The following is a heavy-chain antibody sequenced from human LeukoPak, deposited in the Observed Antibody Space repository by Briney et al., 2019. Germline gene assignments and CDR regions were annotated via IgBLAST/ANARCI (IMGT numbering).Heavy chain of an antibody. CDR1: GYTFTSYD. Sequence: ASVKVSCKASGYTFTSYDINWVRQATGQGLEWMGWMNPNSANTGYAQNFQGRVNMTRNTSISTAYMELSSLRSEDTAVYYCAIRFSRGSGSAIDYWGQGTLVTVSS. CDR2: MNPNSANT. D-gene: IGHD3-10*01. V-gene: IGHV1-8*01. J-gene: IGHJ4*02. CDR3: AIRFSRGSGSAIDY.